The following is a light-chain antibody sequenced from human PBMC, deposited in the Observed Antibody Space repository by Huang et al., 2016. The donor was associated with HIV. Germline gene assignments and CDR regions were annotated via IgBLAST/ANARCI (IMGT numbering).Light chain of an antibody. CDR1: QSVGSF. V-gene: IGKV3-11*01. CDR3: QQRTYSFT. Sequence: EIVLTQSPATLSLSPGESATLSCSASQSVGSFLALYQPKPGQAPRLLSYHASYRATGIPARFSGSGSGTDFTLTISSLEPEDFAVYYCQQRTYSFTFGPGTKVD. CDR2: HAS. J-gene: IGKJ3*01.